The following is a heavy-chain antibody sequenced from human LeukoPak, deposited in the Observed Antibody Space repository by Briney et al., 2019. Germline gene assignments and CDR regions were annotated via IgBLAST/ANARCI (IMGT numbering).Heavy chain of an antibody. CDR2: INPNSGGT. V-gene: IGHV1-2*02. Sequence: ASVKVSCKASGYTFTAYYIHWVRQAPGQGLEWMGWINPNSGGTYYVQKFQGRITMTRDTSIGTTYMELSRLGSDDTAFYYCARDNSLTEFDYWGQGTLATVSS. CDR1: GYTFTAYY. J-gene: IGHJ4*02. CDR3: ARDNSLTEFDY.